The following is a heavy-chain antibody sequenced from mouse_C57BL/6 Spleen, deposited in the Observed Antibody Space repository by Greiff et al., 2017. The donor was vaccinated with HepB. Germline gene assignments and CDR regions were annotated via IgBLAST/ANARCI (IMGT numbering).Heavy chain of an antibody. CDR3: ARLGGNGAVDY. Sequence: VRLQQSGAELARPGASVKLSCKASGYTFTSYGISWVKQRTGQGLEWIGEIYPRSGNTYYNEKFKGKATLTADKSSSTAYMELRSLTSEDYAVYYWARLGGNGAVDYWGQGTSVTVSS. J-gene: IGHJ4*01. V-gene: IGHV1-81*01. CDR2: IYPRSGNT. CDR1: GYTFTSYG. D-gene: IGHD1-1*02.